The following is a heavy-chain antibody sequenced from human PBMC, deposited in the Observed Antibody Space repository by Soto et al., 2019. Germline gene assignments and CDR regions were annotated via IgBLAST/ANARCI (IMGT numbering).Heavy chain of an antibody. CDR1: GGSISSGAYS. Sequence: SETLSLTCTVSGGSISSGAYSWSWIRLPQGKRLEWIAYINHRGASKYNPSLKRRGTMSVDRSKNQFSLNLRTVTAADTAVYYCARTLDYGGSAGTSWFDPWGQGTLVTVSS. J-gene: IGHJ5*02. D-gene: IGHD2-15*01. CDR3: ARTLDYGGSAGTSWFDP. V-gene: IGHV4-30-2*01. CDR2: INHRGAS.